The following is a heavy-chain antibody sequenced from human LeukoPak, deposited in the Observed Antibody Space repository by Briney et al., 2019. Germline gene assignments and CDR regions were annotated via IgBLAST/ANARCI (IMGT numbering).Heavy chain of an antibody. CDR1: GGSISSHY. Sequence: PSGTVSLTCTVSGGSISSHYWSWIRQPPGKGLEWIGYIDYSGSTNYNPSLKSRVTISVDTSKNQFTLKLSSVTAADTAVYYCARVYSWFGDTPIDYWGQGTLVTVSS. CDR2: IDYSGST. D-gene: IGHD3-10*01. J-gene: IGHJ4*02. V-gene: IGHV4-59*11. CDR3: ARVYSWFGDTPIDY.